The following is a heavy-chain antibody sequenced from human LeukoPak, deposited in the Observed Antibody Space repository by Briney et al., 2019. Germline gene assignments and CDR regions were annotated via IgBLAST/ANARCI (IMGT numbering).Heavy chain of an antibody. CDR3: ARDYYDSSGYYPWGY. Sequence: GGSLRLSCAASGFSFITYWMGWVRQAPGKGLEWVANINQDGTEKYYVDSVKGRFTSSRDNSKNTLYLKMNSLRAEDTAVYYCARDYYDSSGYYPWGYWGQGTLVTVSS. J-gene: IGHJ4*02. CDR1: GFSFITYW. V-gene: IGHV3-7*01. D-gene: IGHD3-22*01. CDR2: INQDGTEK.